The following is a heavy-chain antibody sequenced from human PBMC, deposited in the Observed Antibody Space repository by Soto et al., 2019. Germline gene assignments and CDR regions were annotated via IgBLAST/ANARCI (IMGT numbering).Heavy chain of an antibody. D-gene: IGHD3-10*01. Sequence: EVQLVESGAGLVQPGGSLRLSCAAAGFTISNNYISWVRKAPGKGLEWVSLIYRDATTYYADSVKGRFTISRHNSKNTVYLQMNSLRAEDTAVYYCARDLRLVGFGEYDLWGRGTLVAVSS. CDR2: IYRDATT. V-gene: IGHV3-53*04. CDR1: GFTISNNY. J-gene: IGHJ2*01. CDR3: ARDLRLVGFGEYDL.